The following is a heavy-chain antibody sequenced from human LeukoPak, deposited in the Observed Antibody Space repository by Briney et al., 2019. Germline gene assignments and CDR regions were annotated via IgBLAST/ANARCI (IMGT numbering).Heavy chain of an antibody. D-gene: IGHD2-21*01. CDR1: GFTFSKFW. Sequence: GGSLTLSCSASGFTFSKFWMSWARQAPGKGLEWVADIKQGGDEKYYVDSVKGRFTISRDDAKDSLYLQMNSLRVEDTAVYYCVRDGEGLDFWGQGTTVTVSS. J-gene: IGHJ3*01. CDR3: VRDGEGLDF. CDR2: IKQGGDEK. V-gene: IGHV3-7*01.